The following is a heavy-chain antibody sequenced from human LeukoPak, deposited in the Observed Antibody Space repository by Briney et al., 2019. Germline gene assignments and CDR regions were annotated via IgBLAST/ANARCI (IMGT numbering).Heavy chain of an antibody. CDR3: ARRYGSGSSGTFDY. Sequence: SETLSLTCTVSGGSISSYYWSWIRQPPGKGLEWIAYIYYSGSTNYNPSLKSRVTISVDTSKNQFSLKLSSVHAADTAVYYCARRYGSGSSGTFDYWGQGTLVTVSS. J-gene: IGHJ4*02. CDR1: GGSISSYY. D-gene: IGHD3-10*01. V-gene: IGHV4-59*01. CDR2: IYYSGST.